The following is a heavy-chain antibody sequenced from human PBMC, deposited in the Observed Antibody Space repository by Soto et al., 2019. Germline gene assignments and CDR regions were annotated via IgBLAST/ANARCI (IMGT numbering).Heavy chain of an antibody. D-gene: IGHD3-3*01. Sequence: PSETLSLTCTVSGGSISSYYWSCIRQPPGKGLEWIVYIYYSGSTNYNPSLKSRVTISVDTSKNQFSLKLSSVTAADTAVYYCARDNILGILYGGMDAWGQGTTVTVSS. J-gene: IGHJ6*02. CDR2: IYYSGST. CDR1: GGSISSYY. V-gene: IGHV4-59*01. CDR3: ARDNILGILYGGMDA.